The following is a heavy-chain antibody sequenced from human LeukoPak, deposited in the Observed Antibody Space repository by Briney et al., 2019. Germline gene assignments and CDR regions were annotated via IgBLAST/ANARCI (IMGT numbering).Heavy chain of an antibody. Sequence: PGGSLRLSCAASGFTFTNHWMRWVRQAPGKGLVWVSYITGDGVTTNYADAVRGRFTISRDNARNTVYLQMSSLRLEYTAVYYCTRDHGFHFHLWGQGTLVTVSS. D-gene: IGHD2/OR15-2a*01. CDR2: ITGDGVTT. CDR3: TRDHGFHFHL. CDR1: GFTFTNHW. J-gene: IGHJ4*02. V-gene: IGHV3-74*01.